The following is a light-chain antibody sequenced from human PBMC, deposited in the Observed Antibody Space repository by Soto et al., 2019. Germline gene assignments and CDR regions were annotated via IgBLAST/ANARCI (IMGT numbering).Light chain of an antibody. J-gene: IGLJ1*01. CDR1: SNDVGGYNY. Sequence: QSVLTQPASVSGSPGQSITISCTGTSNDVGGYNYVSRYQQHPGKAPKLMIYDVSNRPSGVSNRFSGSKSGNTASLTISGLQAEDEADYYCSSYTSSSTLVFGTGTRSPS. CDR2: DVS. CDR3: SSYTSSSTLV. V-gene: IGLV2-14*01.